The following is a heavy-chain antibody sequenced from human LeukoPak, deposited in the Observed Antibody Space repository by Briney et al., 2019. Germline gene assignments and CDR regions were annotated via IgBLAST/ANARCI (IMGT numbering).Heavy chain of an antibody. CDR1: GFTFSSYA. Sequence: GSLRLSCAASGFTFSSYAMHWVRQAPGKGLEWVAVISYDGSNKYYADSVKGRFTISRDNSKNTLYLQMNSLRAEDTAVYYCARFPDFDWLFFDYWGQGTLVTVSS. J-gene: IGHJ4*02. V-gene: IGHV3-30*04. D-gene: IGHD3-9*01. CDR3: ARFPDFDWLFFDY. CDR2: ISYDGSNK.